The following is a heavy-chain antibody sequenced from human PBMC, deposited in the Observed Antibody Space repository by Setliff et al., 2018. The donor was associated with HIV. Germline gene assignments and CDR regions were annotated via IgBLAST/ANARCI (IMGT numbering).Heavy chain of an antibody. CDR3: ASSPIAAPTYYFDY. V-gene: IGHV4-39*01. J-gene: IGHJ4*02. CDR1: GGSISSSRYF. D-gene: IGHD6-6*01. Sequence: PSETLSLTCSVSGGSISSSRYFWGWIRQPPGKGLEWIGSLSYTGSTYYNPSLKSRVTISADTSKNQFSLKLNSVTAADTAVYYCASSPIAAPTYYFDYCGQGTLVTVSS. CDR2: LSYTGST.